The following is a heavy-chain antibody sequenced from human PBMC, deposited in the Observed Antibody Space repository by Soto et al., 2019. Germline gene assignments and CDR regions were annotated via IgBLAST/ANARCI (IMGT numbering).Heavy chain of an antibody. V-gene: IGHV4-34*01. J-gene: IGHJ6*02. D-gene: IGHD3-10*01. CDR1: GGSFSAYY. Sequence: QVQLQQWGAGLLKPSETLSLTCAVYGGSFSAYYWNWIRQPPGKGLEWIGEINQSGSTNYNPSLKSRVTISADPSKKQFSLKLSSVTAADTAVYYCAGGRGVRGTIVATYYYYGVDVWGQGTTVTVSS. CDR3: AGGRGVRGTIVATYYYYGVDV. CDR2: INQSGST.